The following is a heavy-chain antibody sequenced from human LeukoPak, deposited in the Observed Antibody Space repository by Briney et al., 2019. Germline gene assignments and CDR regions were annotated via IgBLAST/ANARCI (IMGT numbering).Heavy chain of an antibody. CDR1: GFTFSSYW. CDR3: ARGNEEGIAVAAACYFDL. V-gene: IGHV3-7*01. D-gene: IGHD6-19*01. Sequence: GGSLRLSCATSGFTFSSYWMSWVRQAPGKGLEWVANIKQDGSEKYYVDSVKGRFTISRDNAKNSLYLQMNSLRAEDTAVYYCARGNEEGIAVAAACYFDLWGRGTLVTVSS. J-gene: IGHJ2*01. CDR2: IKQDGSEK.